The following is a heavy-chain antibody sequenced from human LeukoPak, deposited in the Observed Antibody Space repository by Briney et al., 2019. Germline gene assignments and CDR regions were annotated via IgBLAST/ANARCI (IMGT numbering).Heavy chain of an antibody. Sequence: SVKVSCKASGGTFSSYAISWVRQAPGQGLEWMGRIIPIFGTANYAQKFQGRVTITTDESTSTAYMELSSLRSEDPAVYYCARGESIAAADPFDYWGQGTLVTVSS. CDR1: GGTFSSYA. J-gene: IGHJ4*02. CDR3: ARGESIAAADPFDY. V-gene: IGHV1-69*05. CDR2: IIPIFGTA. D-gene: IGHD6-13*01.